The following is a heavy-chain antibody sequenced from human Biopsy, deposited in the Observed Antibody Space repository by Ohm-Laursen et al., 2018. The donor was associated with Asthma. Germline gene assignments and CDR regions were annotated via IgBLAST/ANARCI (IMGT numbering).Heavy chain of an antibody. V-gene: IGHV1-3*04. Sequence: GSSVKVSCKASGYNFISFAIHWVRQAPGQRLEWMGWVNTGNGDTKYSQKFQGRVTITRDTSASTAYMELRSLRSEDTATYYCARTHYDFLTGQVKDVFGVWGQGTMVTVSS. CDR1: GYNFISFA. CDR2: VNTGNGDT. D-gene: IGHD3-9*01. CDR3: ARTHYDFLTGQVKDVFGV. J-gene: IGHJ3*01.